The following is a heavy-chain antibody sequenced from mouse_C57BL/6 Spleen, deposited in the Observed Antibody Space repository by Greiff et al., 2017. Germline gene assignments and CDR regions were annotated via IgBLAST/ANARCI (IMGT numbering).Heavy chain of an antibody. J-gene: IGHJ3*01. CDR2: IDPSDSYT. Sequence: QVQLQQSGAELVMPGASVKLSCKASGYTFTSYWMHWVKQRPGQGLEWIGEIDPSDSYTNYNQKFKGKSTLTVDKSSSTAYMQLSSLTSEDSAVYYCARWGSSGAYWGQGTLVTVSA. CDR3: ARWGSSGAY. D-gene: IGHD3-1*01. V-gene: IGHV1-69*01. CDR1: GYTFTSYW.